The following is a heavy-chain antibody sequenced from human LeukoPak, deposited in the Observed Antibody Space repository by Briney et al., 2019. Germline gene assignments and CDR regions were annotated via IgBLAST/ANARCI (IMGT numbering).Heavy chain of an antibody. J-gene: IGHJ4*02. D-gene: IGHD2-21*02. V-gene: IGHV3-23*01. CDR2: ISGGGGNT. Sequence: GGSLRLSCAASGFTFSSYAMSWVRQAPGKGLEWVSAISGGGGNTYYADSVKGRFTISRDNAKNTLYLQMNTLRAEDTAVYYCARDRRETYCGGDCYSGSIDYWGQGTLVTVSS. CDR3: ARDRRETYCGGDCYSGSIDY. CDR1: GFTFSSYA.